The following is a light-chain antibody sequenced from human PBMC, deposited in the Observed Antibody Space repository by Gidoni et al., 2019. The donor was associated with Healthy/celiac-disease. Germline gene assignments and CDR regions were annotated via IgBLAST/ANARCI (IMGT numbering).Light chain of an antibody. Sequence: DIQMTQPPSSLSASVGDRVTITCQASQDISNYLNWYQQKPGKAPKLLIYDASNLETGVPSRFSGSGSGTDFTFTISSLQPEDIATYYCQQYDNIPITFGQGTRLEIK. V-gene: IGKV1-33*01. CDR2: DAS. CDR3: QQYDNIPIT. J-gene: IGKJ5*01. CDR1: QDISNY.